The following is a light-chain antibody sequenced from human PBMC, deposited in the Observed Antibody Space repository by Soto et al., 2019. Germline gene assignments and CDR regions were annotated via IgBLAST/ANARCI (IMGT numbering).Light chain of an antibody. J-gene: IGKJ4*01. CDR1: QNISTW. CDR3: QQSYSTPPLT. CDR2: DAS. V-gene: IGKV1-39*01. Sequence: DIQMTQSPSPLSASVGDRVTITCRASQNISTWLAWFQQKPGKAPNLLIYDASSLQSGVPSRFSGSGSGTDFTLTISSLQPEDFATYYCQQSYSTPPLTLGGGTKVDIK.